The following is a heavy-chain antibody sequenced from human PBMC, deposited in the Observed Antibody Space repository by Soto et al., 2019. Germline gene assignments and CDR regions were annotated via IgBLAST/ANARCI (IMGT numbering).Heavy chain of an antibody. CDR1: GFTFSSYA. V-gene: IGHV3-30-3*01. CDR2: ISYDGSNK. Sequence: QVQLVESGGGVVQPGRYLRLSCAASGFTFSSYAMHWVRQAPGKGLEWVAVISYDGSNKYYADSVKGRFTISRDNSKNTLYLQMNSLRAEDTAVYYCARGSPSVVPAANDYWGQGTLVTVSS. CDR3: ARGSPSVVPAANDY. J-gene: IGHJ4*02. D-gene: IGHD2-2*01.